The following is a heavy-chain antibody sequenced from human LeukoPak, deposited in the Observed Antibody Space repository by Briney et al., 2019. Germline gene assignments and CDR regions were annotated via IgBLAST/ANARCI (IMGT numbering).Heavy chain of an antibody. V-gene: IGHV4-39*01. Sequence: SETLSLTCTVSGASISSSSYCWAWVRQPPGKGLEWIGTIYYSGSTYYNPSLKSRVTISVDTSKNQFSLKLSSVTAADTAVYFCVRHAPKTTLTTNGLDYWGQGTLVTVSS. CDR1: GASISSSSYC. J-gene: IGHJ4*02. CDR2: IYYSGST. CDR3: VRHAPKTTLTTNGLDY. D-gene: IGHD2-8*01.